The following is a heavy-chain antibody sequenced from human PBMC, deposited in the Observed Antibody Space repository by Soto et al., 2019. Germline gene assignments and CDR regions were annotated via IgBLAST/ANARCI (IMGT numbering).Heavy chain of an antibody. D-gene: IGHD4-17*01. CDR3: ARDLHDYGDWYFDL. CDR1: GGSISSGNDS. V-gene: IGHV4-30-2*01. CDR2: IFHSGSP. Sequence: QLRLQESGSGLVKPSQTLSLTCAVSGGSISSGNDSWSWIRQPPGKGLEWIGYIFHSGSPYYNPSSRSRVTISVDRSKTQFSLRLSSVTAADTAVYYCARDLHDYGDWYFDLWGSGTLVTVSS. J-gene: IGHJ2*01.